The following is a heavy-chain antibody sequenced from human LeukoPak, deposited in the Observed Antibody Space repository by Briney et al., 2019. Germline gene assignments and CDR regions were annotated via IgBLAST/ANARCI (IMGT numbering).Heavy chain of an antibody. CDR2: IHSSGIT. CDR1: GDSISSYF. J-gene: IGHJ3*01. D-gene: IGHD3-16*01. CDR3: ARDLSFVGGDGDYSVCDAFDS. V-gene: IGHV4-4*07. Sequence: SETLSLTCSVSGDSISSYFWSWIRQPAGKGLEWLGRIHSSGITNYNPSLKSRLTLSVDTSKNQFSLNLNSVTAADTAVYDFARDLSFVGGDGDYSVCDAFDSWAKGQRSSSLQ.